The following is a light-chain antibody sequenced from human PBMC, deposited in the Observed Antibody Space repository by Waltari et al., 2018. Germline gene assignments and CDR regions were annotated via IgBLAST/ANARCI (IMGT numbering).Light chain of an antibody. Sequence: QSVLTQPPSVSGAPGQRVTISCTGGGSNIGAGYDVHWYRQLPGKAPELLIYGVNNRPSGVPYRFVGSLSGTSASLAITGLQAEDEADYYCQSYDTSLSVVFGGGTKLTV. CDR2: GVN. CDR1: GSNIGAGYD. V-gene: IGLV1-40*01. CDR3: QSYDTSLSVV. J-gene: IGLJ2*01.